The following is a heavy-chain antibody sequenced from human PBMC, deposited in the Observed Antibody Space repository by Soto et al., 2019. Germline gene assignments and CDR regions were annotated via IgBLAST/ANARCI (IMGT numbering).Heavy chain of an antibody. V-gene: IGHV3-21*01. Sequence: EVQLVESGGGLVKPGGSLRLSCAASGFTFSSYRMNWVRQAPGKGLEWVSSISSSSSDTYYADSVKGRITISRDNAKNSRYLQMNSLRAEDTAVYYCERDVDTAMVREPYYYSGMDVWGQGSTVTVSS. CDR1: GFTFSSYR. J-gene: IGHJ6*02. D-gene: IGHD5-18*01. CDR2: ISSSSSDT. CDR3: ERDVDTAMVREPYYYSGMDV.